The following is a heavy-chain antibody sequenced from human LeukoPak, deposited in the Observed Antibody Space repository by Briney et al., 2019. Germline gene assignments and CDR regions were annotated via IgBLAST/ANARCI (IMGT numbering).Heavy chain of an antibody. V-gene: IGHV3-21*01. Sequence: PGGSLRLSCAASGFTFSSYSMNCVRQAAGKGLEWVASISSISTYIYYADSVKGRLTISRDNAKNSLYLQMNSLRAEDMAVYYCARERGASSSTPLYFDYWGQGTLVTVSS. CDR3: ARERGASSSTPLYFDY. CDR2: ISSISTYI. CDR1: GFTFSSYS. D-gene: IGHD2-2*01. J-gene: IGHJ4*02.